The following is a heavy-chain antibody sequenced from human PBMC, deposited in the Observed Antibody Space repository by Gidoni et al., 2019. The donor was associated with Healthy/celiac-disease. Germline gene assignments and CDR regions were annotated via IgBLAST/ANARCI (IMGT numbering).Heavy chain of an antibody. V-gene: IGHV4-59*08. CDR2: IYYSGST. D-gene: IGHD3-10*01. J-gene: IGHJ3*02. Sequence: QVQLQESGPGLVKPSETLSLTCTVSGGSISSYYWSWIRQPPGKGLEWLGYIYYSGSTNYNPSLKSRVTISVDTSKNQFSLKLSSVTAADTAVYYCASSGKMRLHAFDIWGQGTMVTVSS. CDR1: GGSISSYY. CDR3: ASSGKMRLHAFDI.